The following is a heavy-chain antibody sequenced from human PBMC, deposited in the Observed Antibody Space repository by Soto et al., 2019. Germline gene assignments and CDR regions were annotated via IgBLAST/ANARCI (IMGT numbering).Heavy chain of an antibody. Sequence: SETLSLTCSVSGASISSGGYYWNWLRQHPGKGLEWIGYIHSSGYTYYNPSLKSRVTISVDTSKNQFSLKLSSVTAADTAVYYCARVPGPWGQGTLVTVSS. V-gene: IGHV4-31*03. J-gene: IGHJ5*02. CDR2: IHSSGYT. CDR3: ARVPGP. D-gene: IGHD2-2*01. CDR1: GASISSGGYY.